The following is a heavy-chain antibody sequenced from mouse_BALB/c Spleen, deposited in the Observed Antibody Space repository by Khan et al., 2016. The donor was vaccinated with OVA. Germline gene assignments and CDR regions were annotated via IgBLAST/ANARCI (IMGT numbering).Heavy chain of an antibody. CDR1: GYTFTDYS. D-gene: IGHD2-3*01. J-gene: IGHJ2*01. Sequence: QVQLQQSGPELVRPGVSVKISCKGSGYTFTDYSMHWVKQSHAKSLEWIGLISTYSGNTNYRQKFKGKATMTVDKSSSTAYMELVRLTSEDSAMYYCTGPAYDGYYDYWGQGTTLTVSS. CDR2: ISTYSGNT. V-gene: IGHV1S137*01. CDR3: TGPAYDGYYDY.